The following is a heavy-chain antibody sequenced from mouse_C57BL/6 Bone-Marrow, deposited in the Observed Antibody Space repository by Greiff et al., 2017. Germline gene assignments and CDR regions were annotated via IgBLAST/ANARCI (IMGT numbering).Heavy chain of an antibody. Sequence: EVQLQQSGPELVKPGASVKIPCKASGYTFTDYNMDWVKQSHGKSLEWIGDINPNNGGTIYNQKFKGKATLTVDKSSSTAYMELRSLTSEDTAVYYCARRDITTVVGDYWGQGTSVTVSS. J-gene: IGHJ4*01. CDR2: INPNNGGT. CDR3: ARRDITTVVGDY. V-gene: IGHV1-18*01. CDR1: GYTFTDYN. D-gene: IGHD1-1*01.